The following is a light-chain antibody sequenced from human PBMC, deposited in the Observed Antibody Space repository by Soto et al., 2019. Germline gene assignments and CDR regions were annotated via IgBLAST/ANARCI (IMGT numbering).Light chain of an antibody. CDR2: DAS. Sequence: DIQMTQSPSTLSASVGDRVTITCRASQSISSWLAWYQQKPGKAPKLLIYDASSLESGVPSRFSVSGSGTEFTLTISSLQPDDFATYYCQQYNSYPEYTFGQGTKLEIK. CDR3: QQYNSYPEYT. CDR1: QSISSW. J-gene: IGKJ2*01. V-gene: IGKV1-5*01.